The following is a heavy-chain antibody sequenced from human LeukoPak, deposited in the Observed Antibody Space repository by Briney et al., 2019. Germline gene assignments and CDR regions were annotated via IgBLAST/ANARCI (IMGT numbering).Heavy chain of an antibody. CDR2: ISGSGGST. Sequence: GGSLRLSCAASGFTFSSYAISWVRQAPGKGLEWVSAISGSGGSTYYADSVKGRFTISRDNSKNTLYLQMNSLRAEDTAVYYCAAPIAVAGTFGHWGQGTLVTVSS. J-gene: IGHJ4*02. D-gene: IGHD6-19*01. CDR1: GFTFSSYA. V-gene: IGHV3-23*01. CDR3: AAPIAVAGTFGH.